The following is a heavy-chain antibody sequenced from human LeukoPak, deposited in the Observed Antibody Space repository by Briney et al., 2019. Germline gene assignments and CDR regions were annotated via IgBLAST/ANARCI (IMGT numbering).Heavy chain of an antibody. CDR3: ASLLGGFGDLRHFGP. J-gene: IGHJ5*02. Sequence: PSETLSLTCTVSGGSISSYYWSWIRQPPGKGLEWIGYIYNSGSTNYNPSLKSRVTISVDTSKNQFSLKLSSVTAADTAVYYCASLLGGFGDLRHFGPWGPAATVTLSS. V-gene: IGHV4-59*01. D-gene: IGHD3-10*01. CDR2: IYNSGST. CDR1: GGSISSYY.